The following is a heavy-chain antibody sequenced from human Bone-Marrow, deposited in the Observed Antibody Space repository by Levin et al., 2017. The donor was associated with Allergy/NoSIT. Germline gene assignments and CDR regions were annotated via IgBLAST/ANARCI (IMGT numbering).Heavy chain of an antibody. CDR1: GFTFDDYA. J-gene: IGHJ3*01. CDR3: AKDKSSTWYTSDAFDV. Sequence: SCAASGFTFDDYAMHWVRQPPGKGLEWVSGISWNSGSIDYADSVKGRFTISRDNATSSLYLQMNSLRAEDTAFYYCAKDKSSTWYTSDAFDVWGRGTMVTVSS. V-gene: IGHV3-9*01. D-gene: IGHD6-13*01. CDR2: ISWNSGSI.